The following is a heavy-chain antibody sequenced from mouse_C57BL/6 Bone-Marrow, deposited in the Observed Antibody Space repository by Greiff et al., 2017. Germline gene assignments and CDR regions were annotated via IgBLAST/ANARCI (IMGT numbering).Heavy chain of an antibody. CDR1: GYSFTGYY. J-gene: IGHJ2*01. Sequence: EVQLQESGPELVKPGASVKISCKASGYSFTGYYMNWVKQSPEKSLEWIGEINPSTGGTTYNQKFKAKATLTVDKSSSTAYMQLKSLTSEDSAVYYCARSTLDQGQYYFDYWGQGTTLTVSS. V-gene: IGHV1-42*01. D-gene: IGHD1-2*01. CDR2: INPSTGGT. CDR3: ARSTLDQGQYYFDY.